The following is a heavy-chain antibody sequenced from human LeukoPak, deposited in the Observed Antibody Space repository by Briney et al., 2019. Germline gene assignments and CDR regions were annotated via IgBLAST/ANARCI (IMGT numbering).Heavy chain of an antibody. D-gene: IGHD3-22*01. J-gene: IGHJ3*02. CDR2: INPNSGAT. CDR1: GYTFTDYY. CDR3: ARGEYESSGYRSEAFDI. Sequence: ASVKVSCKSSGYTFTDYYLHWVRQAPRQGLEWMGWINPNSGATKYAQKFRGWVTMTRDTSISTAYMELGGLRSDVTAMYYCARGEYESSGYRSEAFDIWGQGTMVTASS. V-gene: IGHV1-2*04.